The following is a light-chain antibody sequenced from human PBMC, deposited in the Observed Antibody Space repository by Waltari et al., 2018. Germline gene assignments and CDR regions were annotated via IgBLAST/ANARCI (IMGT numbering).Light chain of an antibody. CDR2: GAS. CDR3: QQYGSLPWT. J-gene: IGKJ1*01. V-gene: IGKV3-20*01. CDR1: ESVPSGY. Sequence: APSPTPLSLSPGVRATLSCRASESVPSGYLAWYQQKPGQAPRLLIFGASSGATGVPDRFSGSESGTDFTLTIRRLEPEDFAVYYCQQYGSLPWTFGQGTKVEIK.